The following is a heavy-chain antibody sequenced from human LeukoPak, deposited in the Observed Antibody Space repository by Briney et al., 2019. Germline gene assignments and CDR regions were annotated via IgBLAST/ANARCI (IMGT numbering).Heavy chain of an antibody. V-gene: IGHV3-30*14. D-gene: IGHD6-19*01. Sequence: GGSLRLSCAASGFTFSSYAMNWVRQAPGKGLEWVAVISNDGANKYYADSVKGRFTISRDNSKNTLYLQMNSLRAEDTAVYYCARDLGSSPRGYWGQGTLVTVSS. CDR3: ARDLGSSPRGY. CDR1: GFTFSSYA. J-gene: IGHJ4*02. CDR2: ISNDGANK.